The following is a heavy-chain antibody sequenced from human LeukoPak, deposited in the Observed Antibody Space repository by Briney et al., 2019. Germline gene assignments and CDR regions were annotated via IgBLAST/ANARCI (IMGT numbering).Heavy chain of an antibody. CDR2: INHSGST. CDR3: ASEVVAATLDY. D-gene: IGHD2-15*01. J-gene: IGHJ4*02. Sequence: SETLTLTCAVYGGSFSGYYWSWIRQPPGKGLEWIGKINHSGSTNYNPSLKSRVTISVDTSKNQFSLKLSSVTAADTAVYYCASEVVAATLDYWGQGTLVTVSS. CDR1: GGSFSGYY. V-gene: IGHV4-34*01.